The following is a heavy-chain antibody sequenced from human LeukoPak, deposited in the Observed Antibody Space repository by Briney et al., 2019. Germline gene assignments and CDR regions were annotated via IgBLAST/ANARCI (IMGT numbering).Heavy chain of an antibody. CDR2: ISSSSSYI. CDR1: GFTFSSYS. D-gene: IGHD1-26*01. Sequence: GGSLRLSCAASGFTFSSYSMNWVRQAPGKGLEWVSSISSSSSYIYYADSVKGRFTISRDNAKNSLYLQMNSLRAEDTAVYYCARGISGSYYSHFDYWGQGTLVTVSS. CDR3: ARGISGSYYSHFDY. J-gene: IGHJ4*02. V-gene: IGHV3-21*01.